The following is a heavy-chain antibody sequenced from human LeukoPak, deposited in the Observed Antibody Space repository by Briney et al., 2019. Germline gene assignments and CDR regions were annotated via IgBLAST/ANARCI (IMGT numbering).Heavy chain of an antibody. J-gene: IGHJ3*02. CDR2: IYPGDYDI. V-gene: IGHV5-51*01. Sequence: GESLKISCKGSGYRFTSYWIGWGRQMPGKGLECMGLIYPGDYDIRYSPSFHGQVTISADKSVSPSFLQWSSLKASDTAMYYCATGYSGGRGAFDIWGQGTMVTVSS. D-gene: IGHD6-19*01. CDR3: ATGYSGGRGAFDI. CDR1: GYRFTSYW.